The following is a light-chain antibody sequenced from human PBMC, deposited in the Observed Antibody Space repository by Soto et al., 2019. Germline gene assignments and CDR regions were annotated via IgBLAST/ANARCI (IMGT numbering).Light chain of an antibody. CDR3: QQYGNSPAT. J-gene: IGKJ1*01. Sequence: EIVLTQSPGTLSLSPGERATLSCRASQSVTSSYLAWYQQQPGQAPRLLIYDASTRATGIPDRFSGSGSGTDFTLTISRLEPEDFAIYYCQQYGNSPATFGQGTKVDIK. CDR1: QSVTSSY. V-gene: IGKV3-20*01. CDR2: DAS.